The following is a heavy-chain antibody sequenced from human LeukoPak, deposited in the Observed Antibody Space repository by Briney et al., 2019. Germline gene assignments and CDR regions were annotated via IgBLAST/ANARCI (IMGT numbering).Heavy chain of an antibody. D-gene: IGHD6-13*01. CDR1: GYTFTSYY. CDR2: INPSGGST. CDR3: AGALVSSWYWGGYYFDY. J-gene: IGHJ4*02. V-gene: IGHV1-46*01. Sequence: GASVKVSCKASGYTFTSYYMHWVRQAPGQGLEWMGIINPSGGSTSYAQKFQGRVTMTRDTSTSTVYMELSSLRSEDTAVYYCAGALVSSWYWGGYYFDYWGQGTLVTVSS.